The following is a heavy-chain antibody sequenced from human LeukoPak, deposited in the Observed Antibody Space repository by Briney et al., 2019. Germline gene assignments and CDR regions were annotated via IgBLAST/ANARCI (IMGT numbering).Heavy chain of an antibody. V-gene: IGHV4-34*01. CDR2: INHSGST. Sequence: PSETLSLTCAVYGGSFSGYYWSWIRQPPGKGLEWIGEINHSGSTNYNPSLKSRVTISVDTSKNQFSLKLSSVTAADTAVYYCARGRSYYYDSSGYWEAFDIWGQGTMVTVSS. D-gene: IGHD3-22*01. CDR3: ARGRSYYYDSSGYWEAFDI. J-gene: IGHJ3*02. CDR1: GGSFSGYY.